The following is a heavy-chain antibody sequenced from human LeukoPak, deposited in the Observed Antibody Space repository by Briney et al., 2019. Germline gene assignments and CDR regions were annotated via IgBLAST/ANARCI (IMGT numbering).Heavy chain of an antibody. CDR2: IWYDGSNK. CDR3: ARDGVRRFGELNAFDI. D-gene: IGHD3-10*01. V-gene: IGHV3-33*01. J-gene: IGHJ3*02. Sequence: GRSLRLSCAASGFTFSSYCMHWVRQAPGKGLEWVAVIWYDGSNKYYADSVKGRFTISRDNSKNTLYLQMNSLRAEDTAVYYCARDGVRRFGELNAFDIWGQGTMVTVSS. CDR1: GFTFSSYC.